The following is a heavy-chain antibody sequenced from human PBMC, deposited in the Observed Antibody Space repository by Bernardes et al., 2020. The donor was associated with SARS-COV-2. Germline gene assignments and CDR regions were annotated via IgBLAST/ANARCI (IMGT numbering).Heavy chain of an antibody. Sequence: GGSLRLSCAASGFTFDDYGMSWVRQAPGKALEWVAGIYWNGDGTRYGDSVKGRFTISRDNAKNSLHLEMNSLRVEDTALYYCVRGPDSSGFSNHFYGMDVWGQGTTVTVYS. V-gene: IGHV3-20*04. CDR2: IYWNGDGT. D-gene: IGHD3-22*01. J-gene: IGHJ6*02. CDR1: GFTFDDYG. CDR3: VRGPDSSGFSNHFYGMDV.